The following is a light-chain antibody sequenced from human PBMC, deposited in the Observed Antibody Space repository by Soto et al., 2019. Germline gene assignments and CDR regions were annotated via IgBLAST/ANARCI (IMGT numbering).Light chain of an antibody. V-gene: IGLV4-69*01. CDR3: QTWGTGIRV. J-gene: IGLJ3*02. Sequence: QSVLTQSPSASASLGASVKLTCTLSSGHSRYAIAWHQQQPEKGPRYLMKVNTDGSHNKGDGIPVRFSGSSTGAARSLTSASLQSEDEADYYWQTWGTGIRVFGGGTKVTVL. CDR1: SGHSRYA. CDR2: VNTDGSH.